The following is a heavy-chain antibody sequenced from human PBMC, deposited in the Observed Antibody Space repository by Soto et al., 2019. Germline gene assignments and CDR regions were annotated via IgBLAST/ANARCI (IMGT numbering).Heavy chain of an antibody. V-gene: IGHV3-30-3*01. CDR2: ISYDGSNK. CDR3: ARSPRAPLVLRFLEWLLYFDY. J-gene: IGHJ4*02. Sequence: GGSLRLSCAASGFTFSSYAMHWVRQAPGKGLEWVAVISYDGSNKYYADSVKGRFTISRDNSKNTLYLQMNSLRAEDTAVYYCARSPRAPLVLRFLEWLLYFDYWGQGTLVTVSS. CDR1: GFTFSSYA. D-gene: IGHD3-3*01.